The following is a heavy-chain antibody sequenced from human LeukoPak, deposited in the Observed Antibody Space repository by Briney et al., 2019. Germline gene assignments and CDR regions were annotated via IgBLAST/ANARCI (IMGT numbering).Heavy chain of an antibody. J-gene: IGHJ4*02. CDR1: GYTFTSYY. D-gene: IGHD6-13*01. CDR3: ATDLRQQLFRY. V-gene: IGHV1-46*01. Sequence: ASVKVSCKASGYTFTSYYMHWVRQAPGQGLEWMGIINPSGGSTSCAQKFQGRVTMTRDTSTSTVYMELSSLRSEDTAVYYCATDLRQQLFRYWGQGTLVTVSS. CDR2: INPSGGST.